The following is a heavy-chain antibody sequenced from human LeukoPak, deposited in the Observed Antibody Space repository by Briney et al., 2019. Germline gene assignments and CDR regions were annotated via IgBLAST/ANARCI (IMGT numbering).Heavy chain of an antibody. V-gene: IGHV3-21*05. Sequence: GGSLRLSCAASGFTFSSYGMHWVRQAPGKGLEWISYISSSSIYTNYADSVKGRFTISRDNAKNSLYLQMNSLRAEDTAVYYCARGRRFSTGATRYSGMDVWGQGTTVTVSS. CDR3: ARGRRFSTGATRYSGMDV. D-gene: IGHD1-7*01. J-gene: IGHJ6*02. CDR1: GFTFSSYG. CDR2: ISSSSIYT.